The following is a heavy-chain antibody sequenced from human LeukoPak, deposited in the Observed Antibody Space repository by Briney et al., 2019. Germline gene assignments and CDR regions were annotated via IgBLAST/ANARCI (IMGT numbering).Heavy chain of an antibody. CDR1: GYTFTDYY. D-gene: IGHD2-21*02. J-gene: IGHJ3*02. V-gene: IGHV1-2*02. CDR3: ATTLHIVVVTWHAFDI. Sequence: ASMKVSCKASGYTFTDYYIHWVRQAPGQGLEWMGWINPNSGGTNYAPKFQGRVTMTRDTSITTAYMELSRLTSDDTTIYYCATTLHIVVVTWHAFDIWGQGTMVTVSS. CDR2: INPNSGGT.